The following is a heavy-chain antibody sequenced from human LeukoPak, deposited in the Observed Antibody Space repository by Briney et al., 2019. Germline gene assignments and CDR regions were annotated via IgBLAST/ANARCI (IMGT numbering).Heavy chain of an antibody. D-gene: IGHD2-2*01. CDR1: GYTFTSYD. CDR2: MNPNSGNT. Sequence: ASVKVSCTASGYTFTSYDINWVRQATGQGLEWMGWMNPNSGNTGYAQKFQGRVTMTRNTSISTAYMELSSLRSEDTAVYYCARGYRYQLLFRSTLYDWFDPWGQGTLVTVSS. V-gene: IGHV1-8*01. J-gene: IGHJ5*02. CDR3: ARGYRYQLLFRSTLYDWFDP.